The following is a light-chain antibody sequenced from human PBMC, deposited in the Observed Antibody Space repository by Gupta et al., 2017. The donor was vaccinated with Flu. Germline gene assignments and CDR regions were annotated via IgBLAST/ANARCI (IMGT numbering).Light chain of an antibody. Sequence: DIVLTQSLLSLPVTPGEPASISCRSSQSLLHSNEYNYLDWYLLKPGQSPQLLIYLGSNRASGAPDRFSGSGSGTDFTLKISRVEAEDVGVYYCRQGLESPKTFGQGTKVEIK. CDR2: LGS. CDR1: QSLLHSNEYNY. CDR3: RQGLESPKT. V-gene: IGKV2-28*01. J-gene: IGKJ1*01.